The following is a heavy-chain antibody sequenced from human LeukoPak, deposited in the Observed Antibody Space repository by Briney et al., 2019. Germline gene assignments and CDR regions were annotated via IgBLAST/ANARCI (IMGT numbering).Heavy chain of an antibody. Sequence: GGSLRLSCAASGFTFSSYSMNWVRQAPGKGLEWVSYISSSSSAIYYADSVKGRFTISRDNSKNTLYLQMNSLRAEDTAVYYYAKGMSNAPDYWGQGTLVTVSS. CDR1: GFTFSSYS. CDR3: AKGMSNAPDY. J-gene: IGHJ4*02. D-gene: IGHD4-11*01. CDR2: ISSSSSAI. V-gene: IGHV3-48*01.